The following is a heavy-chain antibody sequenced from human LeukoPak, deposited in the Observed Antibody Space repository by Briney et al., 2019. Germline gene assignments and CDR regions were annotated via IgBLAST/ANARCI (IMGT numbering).Heavy chain of an antibody. Sequence: SETLSLTCTVSGGSISSYYWSWIRQPPGKGLEWIGYIYTSGSTNHNPSLKSRVTISVDTSKNQFSLKLSSVTAADTAVYYCARHLRQYYFDYWGQGTLVTVSS. CDR3: ARHLRQYYFDY. CDR2: IYTSGST. CDR1: GGSISSYY. J-gene: IGHJ4*02. V-gene: IGHV4-4*09. D-gene: IGHD4-17*01.